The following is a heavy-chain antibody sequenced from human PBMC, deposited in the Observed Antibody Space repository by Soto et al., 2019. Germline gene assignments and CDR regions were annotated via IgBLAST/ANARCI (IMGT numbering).Heavy chain of an antibody. CDR1: GFTFEDYA. CDR2: ISWNSGSI. V-gene: IGHV3-9*01. J-gene: IGHJ5*02. D-gene: IGHD6-6*01. CDR3: AKGQQLVKAWFDP. Sequence: EVQLVESGGGLVQPGRSLRLSCAASGFTFEDYAMPWVGQPPGKGLEWVSGISWNSGSIGYADSVKGRFTISGDNAKNSLYLQMNSLRAEDTALYYCAKGQQLVKAWFDPWGQGTLVTVSS.